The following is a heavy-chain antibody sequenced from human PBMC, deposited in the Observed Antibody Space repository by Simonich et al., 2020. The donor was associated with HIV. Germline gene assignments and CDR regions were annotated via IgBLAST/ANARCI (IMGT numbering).Heavy chain of an antibody. V-gene: IGHV4-34*01. CDR2: INHSGST. J-gene: IGHJ4*02. CDR1: GGSFSGYY. CDR3: ARGFYQRLYYFDY. Sequence: QVQLQQWGAGLLKPSETLSLTCAVSGGSFSGYYWSWIRQPPGKGLGGIGEINHSGSTNDNPSLKSRVTISVDTSKNQFSLKLSSVTAADTAVYYCARGFYQRLYYFDYWGQGTLVTVSS. D-gene: IGHD2-2*01.